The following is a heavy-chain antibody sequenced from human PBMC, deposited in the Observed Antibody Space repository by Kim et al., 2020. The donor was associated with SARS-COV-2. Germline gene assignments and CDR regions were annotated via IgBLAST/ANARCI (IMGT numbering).Heavy chain of an antibody. V-gene: IGHV4-39*01. Sequence: SETLSLTCTVSGGSISSSSYYWGWIRQPPGKGQEWIGSIYYSGSTYYNPSLKSRVTISVDTSKNQFSLKLSSVTAEDTAVYYCARRQPDRSLPAAMPYFDYWSQGTLVAVSP. D-gene: IGHD2-2*01. J-gene: IGHJ4*02. CDR3: ARRQPDRSLPAAMPYFDY. CDR2: IYYSGST. CDR1: GGSISSSSYY.